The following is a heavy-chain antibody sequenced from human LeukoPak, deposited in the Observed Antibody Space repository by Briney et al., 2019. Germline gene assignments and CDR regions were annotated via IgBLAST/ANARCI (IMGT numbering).Heavy chain of an antibody. CDR3: AKGSYYDSSGSFYFDY. J-gene: IGHJ4*02. Sequence: GGSLRLSCAASGFTFSSYAMSWVRQAPGKGLEWVSGISGSGDNTYYADSVKGRLTISRDNSKNTLYVQVNSLGTEDTAAYYCAKGSYYDSSGSFYFDYWGQGTLVTVSS. CDR1: GFTFSSYA. V-gene: IGHV3-23*01. D-gene: IGHD3-22*01. CDR2: ISGSGDNT.